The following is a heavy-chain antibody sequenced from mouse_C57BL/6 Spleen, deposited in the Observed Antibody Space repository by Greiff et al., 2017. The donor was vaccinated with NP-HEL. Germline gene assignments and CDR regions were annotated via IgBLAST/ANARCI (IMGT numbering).Heavy chain of an antibody. CDR1: GYPFPSYW. V-gene: IGHV1-69*01. J-gene: IGHJ4*01. Sequence: QVQLQQPGAELVMPGASVKLSCKASGYPFPSYWMNWVKQRPGQGLEWIGEIDPSDSYPSYIQKFKGKSTLTVDQSSSTAYMQLSILTCEDSAVYYCARSDMIRDAMDYWGQGTSVTVSS. CDR2: IDPSDSYP. D-gene: IGHD2-4*01. CDR3: ARSDMIRDAMDY.